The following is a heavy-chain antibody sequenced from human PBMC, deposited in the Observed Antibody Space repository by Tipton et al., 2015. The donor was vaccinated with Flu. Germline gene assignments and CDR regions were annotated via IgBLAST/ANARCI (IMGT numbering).Heavy chain of an antibody. CDR3: ARRRYFDL. V-gene: IGHV4-38-2*01. CDR1: GDSIGSRYF. Sequence: TLSLTCSVSGDSIGSRYFWGWIRRPPGKGLEWIGNVHQTGTTYYNPSLNSRVTISVDTSKNQFSLKLSSVTAADTAVYYCARRRYFDLWGRGTQVTVSS. J-gene: IGHJ2*01. CDR2: VHQTGTT.